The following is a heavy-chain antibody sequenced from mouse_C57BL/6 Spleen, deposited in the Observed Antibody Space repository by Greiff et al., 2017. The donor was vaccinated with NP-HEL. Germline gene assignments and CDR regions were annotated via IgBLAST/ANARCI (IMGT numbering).Heavy chain of an antibody. J-gene: IGHJ3*01. Sequence: QVQLQQSGAELVRPGSSVKLSCKASGYTFTSYWMHWVKQRPIQGLEWIGNIDPSDSETHYNQKFKDKATLTVDKSSSTAYMQLSSLTSEDSAVYYCARRDSNYPVAYWGQGTLVTVSA. CDR1: GYTFTSYW. D-gene: IGHD2-5*01. CDR3: ARRDSNYPVAY. V-gene: IGHV1-52*01. CDR2: IDPSDSET.